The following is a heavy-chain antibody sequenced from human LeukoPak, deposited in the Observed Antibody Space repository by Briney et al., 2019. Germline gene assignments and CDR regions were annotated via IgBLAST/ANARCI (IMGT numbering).Heavy chain of an antibody. CDR2: ISGSSPAT. Sequence: PGGSLRLSCVASGFPFSSYTLSWVRQAPGKGLEWVSAISGSSPATYYSGSVKGRFTISRDNSKNTLCLQMNSLRAEDTAVYYCAKERQAGDYFTSDHWGQGTLVTVSS. CDR1: GFPFSSYT. V-gene: IGHV3-23*01. J-gene: IGHJ4*02. CDR3: AKERQAGDYFTSDH. D-gene: IGHD4-17*01.